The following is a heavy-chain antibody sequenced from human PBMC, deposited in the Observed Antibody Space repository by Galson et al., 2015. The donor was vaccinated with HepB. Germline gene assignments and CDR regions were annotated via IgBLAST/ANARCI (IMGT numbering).Heavy chain of an antibody. CDR2: ISWNSGRI. Sequence: SLRLSCAASGFDFDDYAMHWVRQAPGKGLEWVSGISWNSGRIGYADSVRGRFTISRDNAKNSLYLQMSSQRVEDTALYYCAKEVYDDYSNVAVYYYYGMDVWGQGTTVTVSS. D-gene: IGHD4-17*01. J-gene: IGHJ6*02. V-gene: IGHV3-9*01. CDR1: GFDFDDYA. CDR3: AKEVYDDYSNVAVYYYYGMDV.